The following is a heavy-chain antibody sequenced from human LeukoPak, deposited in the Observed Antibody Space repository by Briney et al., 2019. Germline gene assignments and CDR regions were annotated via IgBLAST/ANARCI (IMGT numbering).Heavy chain of an antibody. V-gene: IGHV4-59*01. CDR2: IYYSGST. CDR1: GGSISRYY. D-gene: IGHD3-10*01. CDR3: ARDSKNYYGSGSYYYYYYGMDV. Sequence: SETLSLTCTVSGGSISRYYWSGIRQPPGKGLEWIGYIYYSGSTNYNPSLKSRVTISVDTSKTQFSLKLSSVTAADTAVYYCARDSKNYYGSGSYYYYYYGMDVWGKETTVTVSS. J-gene: IGHJ6*04.